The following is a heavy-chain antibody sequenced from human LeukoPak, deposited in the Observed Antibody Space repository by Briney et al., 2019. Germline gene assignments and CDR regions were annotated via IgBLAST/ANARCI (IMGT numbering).Heavy chain of an antibody. Sequence: PSETLSLTCTVSGGSISSSSYYWAWIRQPPGKGLEWIGSIYYSGTTYYNSSLKSRVTMSVDTSKKQISLRVSSVTAADTAVYYCATQVFESVVIPAHFDYWGQGHLVIVSS. CDR2: IYYSGTT. CDR3: ATQVFESVVIPAHFDY. J-gene: IGHJ4*02. D-gene: IGHD4-23*01. CDR1: GGSISSSSYY. V-gene: IGHV4-39*01.